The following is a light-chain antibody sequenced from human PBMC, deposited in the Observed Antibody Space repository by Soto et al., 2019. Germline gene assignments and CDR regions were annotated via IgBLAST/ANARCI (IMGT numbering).Light chain of an antibody. Sequence: EIVMTQSPATLSVSPGERATLSCRASQSVSSNLAWYHQKPGQAPRLLIYGASTRATGIPARFSGSGSGTEFTLTISSLQSEDFAVYYCQQYNNWPVTFGGGTKV. CDR2: GAS. CDR3: QQYNNWPVT. CDR1: QSVSSN. V-gene: IGKV3-15*01. J-gene: IGKJ4*01.